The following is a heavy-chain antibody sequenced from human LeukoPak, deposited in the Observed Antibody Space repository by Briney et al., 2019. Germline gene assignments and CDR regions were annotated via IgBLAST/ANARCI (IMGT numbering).Heavy chain of an antibody. CDR1: GYTFTGYY. Sequence: ASVKVSCKASGYTFTGYYMHWVRQAPGQGLEWMGWINPNSGGTNYAQKFQGRVTMTRDTSISTAYMELSRLRSDDTAAYYCARGIVATIQDYMDVWGKGTTVTVSS. J-gene: IGHJ6*03. CDR2: INPNSGGT. V-gene: IGHV1-2*02. CDR3: ARGIVATIQDYMDV. D-gene: IGHD5-12*01.